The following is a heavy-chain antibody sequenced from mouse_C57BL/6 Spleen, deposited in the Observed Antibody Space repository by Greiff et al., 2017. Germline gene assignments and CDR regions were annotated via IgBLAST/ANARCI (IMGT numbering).Heavy chain of an antibody. CDR2: IYPGDGDT. V-gene: IGHV1-80*01. J-gene: IGHJ2*01. D-gene: IGHD1-1*01. CDR1: GYAFSSYW. CDR3: ARVATYDFDY. Sequence: QVQLQQSGAELVKPGASVKISCKASGYAFSSYWMNWVKQRPGKGLEWIGQIYPGDGDTNYNGKFKGKATLTADKSSSTSYMQLSSLPSEDSAVYFCARVATYDFDYWGQGTTLTVSS.